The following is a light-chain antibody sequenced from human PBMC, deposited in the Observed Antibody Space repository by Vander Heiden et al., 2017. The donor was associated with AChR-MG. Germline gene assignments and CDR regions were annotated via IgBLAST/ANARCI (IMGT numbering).Light chain of an antibody. V-gene: IGKV1-8*01. J-gene: IGKJ3*01. CDR1: QGIRSY. Sequence: AIRMTQSPSSLSASTGDRVTITCRASQGIRSYLAWYQQKPGKAPKLLIYAASTLQSGVPSRFSGSGSGTDFTLTISCLQSEDFATYYCQQDDSYPGTFGHGTKVDIK. CDR3: QQDDSYPGT. CDR2: AAS.